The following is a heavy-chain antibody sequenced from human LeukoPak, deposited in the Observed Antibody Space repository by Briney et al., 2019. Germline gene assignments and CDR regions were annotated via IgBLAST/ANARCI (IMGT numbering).Heavy chain of an antibody. CDR2: IRSKAYGGTT. CDR1: GFTFSSYA. J-gene: IGHJ6*04. Sequence: PGGSLRLSCAASGFTFSSYAMSWVRQAPGKGLEWVGFIRSKAYGGTTEYAASVKGRFTISRDDSKSIAYLQMNSLKTEDTAVYYCTRSLLNTEQYYYYGMDVWGKGTTVTVSS. V-gene: IGHV3-49*04. CDR3: TRSLLNTEQYYYYGMDV. D-gene: IGHD5-18*01.